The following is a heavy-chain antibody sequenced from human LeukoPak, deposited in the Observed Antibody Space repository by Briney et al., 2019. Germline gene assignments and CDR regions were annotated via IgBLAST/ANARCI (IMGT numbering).Heavy chain of an antibody. CDR2: IRYDGSNK. V-gene: IGHV3-30*02. CDR1: GFTFSSYW. J-gene: IGHJ6*03. CDR3: AKATLDSGNYYNYMDV. D-gene: IGHD1-26*01. Sequence: PGGSLRLSCAASGFTFSSYWMHWVRQAPGKGLEWVAFIRYDGSNKYYADSVKGRFTISRDNSKNTLYLQMNSLRAEDTAVYYCAKATLDSGNYYNYMDVWGKGTTVTVSS.